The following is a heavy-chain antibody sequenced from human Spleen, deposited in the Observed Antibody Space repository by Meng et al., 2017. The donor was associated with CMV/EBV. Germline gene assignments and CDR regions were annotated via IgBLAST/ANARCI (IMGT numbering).Heavy chain of an antibody. CDR1: GFIFSSYG. CDR3: AKDAIRDIVLLPTVVRGGYFHQ. CDR2: VHYEGVFT. D-gene: IGHD2-15*01. Sequence: GESLKISCAASGFIFSSYGMHWVRQAPGKSLEWVAFVHYEGVFTYYADSVKGRFTISRDNSKNTLYLQMNSLRAEDTAVYYCAKDAIRDIVLLPTVVRGGYFHQWGQGTLVTVSS. J-gene: IGHJ1*01. V-gene: IGHV3-30*02.